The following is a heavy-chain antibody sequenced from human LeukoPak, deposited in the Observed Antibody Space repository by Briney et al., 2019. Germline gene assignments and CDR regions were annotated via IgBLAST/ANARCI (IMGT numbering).Heavy chain of an antibody. J-gene: IGHJ4*02. CDR3: ARGYCSSTSCDRGY. D-gene: IGHD2-2*02. Sequence: GGSLRLSCAASGFTFSSYAMSWVRQAPGKGLEWVANIKQDGSAKYYVDSVKGRFTISRDNAKNSLYLQMNSLRAEDTAVYYCARGYCSSTSCDRGYWGQGTLVTVSS. CDR2: IKQDGSAK. V-gene: IGHV3-7*01. CDR1: GFTFSSYA.